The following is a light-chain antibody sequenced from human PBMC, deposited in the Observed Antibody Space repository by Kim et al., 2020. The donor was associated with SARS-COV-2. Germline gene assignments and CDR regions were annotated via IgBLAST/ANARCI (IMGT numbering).Light chain of an antibody. CDR3: NSRDSNDNVV. V-gene: IGLV3-19*01. CDR1: SIRSYY. Sequence: VAVGQTGRITCQGDSIRSYYATWYQQKPGQAPILVIYGKNNRPSGIPDRFSGSSSGNTASLTITGTQAGDEADYYCNSRDSNDNVVFGGGTQLTVL. CDR2: GKN. J-gene: IGLJ2*01.